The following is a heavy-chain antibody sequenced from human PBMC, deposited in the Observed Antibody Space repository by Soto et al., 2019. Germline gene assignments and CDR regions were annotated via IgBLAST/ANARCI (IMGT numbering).Heavy chain of an antibody. CDR2: ISSGDST. CDR1: GFIVSDNY. V-gene: IGHV3-53*01. J-gene: IGHJ4*02. CDR3: ARVRGSSSAFFDY. D-gene: IGHD6-6*01. Sequence: PGGSLRLSCAASGFIVSDNYMSWVRQAPGKGLEWVSLISSGDSTYYADSVKGRFTISRDNSKNTLFLQINSLRAEDTAVYYCARVRGSSSAFFDYWGQGTLGTSPQ.